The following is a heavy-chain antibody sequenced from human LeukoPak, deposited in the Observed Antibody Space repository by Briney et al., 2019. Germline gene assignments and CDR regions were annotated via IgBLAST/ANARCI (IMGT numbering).Heavy chain of an antibody. J-gene: IGHJ6*04. D-gene: IGHD2-15*01. CDR3: ARDRGWISLDV. Sequence: GGSLRLSCAASGFTFSDYYINWMRQAPGKGLEWVSYVSNTGSIIYYADSVKGRFTISRDNAQNSLYLQMNSLRAEDTAVYYCARDRGWISLDVWGKGTTVTVSS. CDR1: GFTFSDYY. V-gene: IGHV3-11*04. CDR2: VSNTGSII.